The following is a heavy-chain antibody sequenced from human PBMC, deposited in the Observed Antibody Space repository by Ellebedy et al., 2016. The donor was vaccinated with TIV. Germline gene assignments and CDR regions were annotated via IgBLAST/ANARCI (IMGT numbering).Heavy chain of an antibody. V-gene: IGHV3-23*01. J-gene: IGHJ4*02. D-gene: IGHD3-16*01. Sequence: GESLKISCAASGITFSNYAMSWVRQAPGKGPEWVSGISGSGGTTYLADSVKGRFTISRDNSKKTLYLQVSSLRAEDTATYYCSFVGDPSRRVYWGQGTLVTVSS. CDR1: GITFSNYA. CDR3: SFVGDPSRRVY. CDR2: ISGSGGTT.